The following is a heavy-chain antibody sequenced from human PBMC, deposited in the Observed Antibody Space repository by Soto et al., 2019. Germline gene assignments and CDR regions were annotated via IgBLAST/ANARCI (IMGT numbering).Heavy chain of an antibody. Sequence: ASVKVSCKASGYTFTRYNVHWVRQAPGQGLECMAIINPSGGTTDYVQKFEGRVTLTTDTSTSTAYMELSRLRSDDTAVYYCARENTVTVDNWFDPWGQGTLVTVSS. CDR3: ARENTVTVDNWFDP. D-gene: IGHD4-4*01. CDR2: INPSGGTT. CDR1: GYTFTRYN. V-gene: IGHV1-46*01. J-gene: IGHJ5*02.